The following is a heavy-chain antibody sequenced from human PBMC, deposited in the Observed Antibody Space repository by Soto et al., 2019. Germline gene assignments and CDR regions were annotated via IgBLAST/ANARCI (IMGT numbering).Heavy chain of an antibody. D-gene: IGHD2-2*01. V-gene: IGHV1-69*13. CDR1: GGTFSSYA. CDR3: ARDPQYQLLPRDSNWFDP. CDR2: IIPIFGTA. Sequence: ASVKVSCKASGGTFSSYAISWVRQAPGQGLEWMGGIIPIFGTANYAQKFQGRVTITADESTSTAYMELSSLRSEDTAVYYCARDPQYQLLPRDSNWFDPWGQGTLVTVSS. J-gene: IGHJ5*02.